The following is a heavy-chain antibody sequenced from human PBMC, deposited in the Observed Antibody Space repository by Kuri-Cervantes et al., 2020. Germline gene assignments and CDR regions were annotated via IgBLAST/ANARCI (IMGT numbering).Heavy chain of an antibody. J-gene: IGHJ6*02. CDR1: GFTFSSYA. CDR2: ISGSGGST. V-gene: IGHV3-23*01. CDR3: AIIWFGELEIMDV. D-gene: IGHD3-10*01. Sequence: GGSLRLSCAAPGFTFSSYAMSWVRQAPGKGLEWVSAISGSGGSTYYADSVKGRFTISRDNSKNTLYLQMNSLRAEDTAVYYCAIIWFGELEIMDVWGQGTTVTVSS.